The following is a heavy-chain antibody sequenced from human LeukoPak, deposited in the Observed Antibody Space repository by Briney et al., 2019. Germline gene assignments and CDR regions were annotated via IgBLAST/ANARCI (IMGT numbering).Heavy chain of an antibody. Sequence: ASVKVSCKASGYTFTSYAMHWVRQAPGQRLEWMGWINAGNGNTKYSQKLQGRVTMTTDTSTSTAYMELRSLRSDDTAVYYCTTMVRELDYWGQGTLVTVSS. CDR2: INAGNGNT. J-gene: IGHJ4*02. V-gene: IGHV1-3*01. CDR1: GYTFTSYA. CDR3: TTMVRELDY. D-gene: IGHD3-10*01.